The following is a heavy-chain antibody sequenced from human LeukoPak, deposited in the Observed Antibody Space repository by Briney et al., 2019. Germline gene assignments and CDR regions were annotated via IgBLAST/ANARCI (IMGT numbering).Heavy chain of an antibody. V-gene: IGHV1-24*01. CDR3: LIDSQKRLGFAFDI. CDR1: GYTLTELS. CDR2: FDPEDGET. D-gene: IGHD3-22*01. Sequence: ASVKVSCKVSGYTLTELSMHWVRQAPGKGLEWMGGFDPEDGETIYAQKFQGRVTMTEDTSTDTAYMELSRLRSDDTAVYYCLIDSQKRLGFAFDIWGQGTMVTVSS. J-gene: IGHJ3*02.